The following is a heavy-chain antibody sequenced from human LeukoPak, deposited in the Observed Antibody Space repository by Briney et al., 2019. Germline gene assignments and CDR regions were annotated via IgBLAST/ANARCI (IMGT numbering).Heavy chain of an antibody. J-gene: IGHJ4*02. Sequence: GGSLRLSCAASGFTFSGYWMSWVRQAPGKGLEWVANIKRDGSDKYYVGSVEGRFTISKDNDKNSLYLQMNSLRAEDTAVYYCARAMRGYDTPSPFDYWGQGTLVTVSP. CDR1: GFTFSGYW. V-gene: IGHV3-7*01. CDR2: IKRDGSDK. CDR3: ARAMRGYDTPSPFDY. D-gene: IGHD5-12*01.